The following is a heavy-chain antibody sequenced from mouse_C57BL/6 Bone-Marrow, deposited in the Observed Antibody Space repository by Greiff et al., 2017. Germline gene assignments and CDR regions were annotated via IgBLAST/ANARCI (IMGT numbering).Heavy chain of an antibody. J-gene: IGHJ3*01. V-gene: IGHV1-55*01. Sequence: QVQLQQPGAELVKPGASVKMSCKASGYTFTSYWITWVKQRPGQGLEWIGDIYPGSGSTNYNEKFKSKATLTVDTSSSTAYMQLSSLTSEDSAVYYCAKGNYYGSSYVEDWFAYWGQGTLVTVSA. CDR1: GYTFTSYW. CDR2: IYPGSGST. CDR3: AKGNYYGSSYVEDWFAY. D-gene: IGHD1-1*01.